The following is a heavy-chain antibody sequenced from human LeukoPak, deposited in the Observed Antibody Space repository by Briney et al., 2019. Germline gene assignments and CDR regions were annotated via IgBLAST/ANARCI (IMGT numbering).Heavy chain of an antibody. V-gene: IGHV3-69-1*01. CDR3: ASNRWND. CDR1: GFIFSNYD. Sequence: PGRSLRLSCVASGFIFSNYDMTWVRQAPGKGLEWVSSIGRSGDRYYADSVKGRFTISRDNAKNSLYLQMDSLRAEDTAVYSCASNRWNDWGQGTLVTVSS. CDR2: IGRSGDR. D-gene: IGHD1-1*01. J-gene: IGHJ4*02.